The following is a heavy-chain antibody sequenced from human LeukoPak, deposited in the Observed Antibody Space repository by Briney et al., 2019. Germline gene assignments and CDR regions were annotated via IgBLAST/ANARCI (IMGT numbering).Heavy chain of an antibody. CDR1: GFTFSTYW. D-gene: IGHD6-13*01. V-gene: IGHV3-74*01. CDR2: INGDGGSR. J-gene: IGHJ4*02. Sequence: GGSLRLSCAASGFTFSTYWMHWVRQAPGKGLVWVSRINGDGGSRNYADSVKGRFTISRDNAKNTLYRQMSSLRAEDTAVYYCASASSHRTAAGGDYWGQGTLVTVST. CDR3: ASASSHRTAAGGDY.